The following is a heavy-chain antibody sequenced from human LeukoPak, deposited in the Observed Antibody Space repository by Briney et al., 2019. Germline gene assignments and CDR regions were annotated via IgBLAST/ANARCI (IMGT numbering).Heavy chain of an antibody. V-gene: IGHV4-59*01. J-gene: IGHJ6*03. D-gene: IGHD5-18*01. CDR1: GGSISSYY. CDR2: IYYSGST. Sequence: PSETLSLTCTVSGGSISSYYWSWIRQPPRKGLEWIGYIYYSGSTNYNPSLKSRVTISVDTSKNQFSLKLSSVTAADTAVYYCARETRGYSSAGWYYYMDVWGKGTTVTVSS. CDR3: ARETRGYSSAGWYYYMDV.